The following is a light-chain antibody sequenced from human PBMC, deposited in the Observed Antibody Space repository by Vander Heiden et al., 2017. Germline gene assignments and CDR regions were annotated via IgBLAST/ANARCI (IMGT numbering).Light chain of an antibody. Sequence: IVLTQSPGTLSLSPGERATLSCRASQSVSSSYLAWYQQKPGQAPRLIIYGSSSRATGIPDRFSGSGSGKDFTLTISRLEPEDFAVYYCQQYGSSPYTFGQGTKLEIK. CDR2: GSS. J-gene: IGKJ2*01. CDR1: QSVSSSY. CDR3: QQYGSSPYT. V-gene: IGKV3-20*01.